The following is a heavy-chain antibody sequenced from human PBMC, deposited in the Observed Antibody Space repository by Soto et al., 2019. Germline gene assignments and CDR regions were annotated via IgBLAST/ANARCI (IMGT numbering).Heavy chain of an antibody. V-gene: IGHV4-61*01. Sequence: PSETLSLTWNVSCGSVSRGMYYWSWIRQPPGKGLAWIGYIYYSGSTNYNPSLKSRVTISVHTSKNQFSLKLRSVPAADTAVYYWASGVGEFWRGPSWGYSYYYGMDVWGQGTTVTVS. CDR2: IYYSGST. J-gene: IGHJ6*02. CDR3: ASGVGEFWRGPSWGYSYYYGMDV. D-gene: IGHD3-3*01. CDR1: CGSVSRGMYY.